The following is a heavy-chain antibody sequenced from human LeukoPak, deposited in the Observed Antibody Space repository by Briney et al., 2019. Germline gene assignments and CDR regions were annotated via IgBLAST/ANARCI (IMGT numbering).Heavy chain of an antibody. D-gene: IGHD3-3*01. V-gene: IGHV1-69*05. CDR3: AGEQSGYFDY. CDR1: GGTFSSYA. Sequence: ASVKVSCKASGGTFSSYAISWVRQAPGQGLEWMGGIIPIFGTANYAQKFQGRVTITTDESTSTAYMELSSLRSEDTAVYYCAGEQSGYFDYWGQGTLVTVSS. CDR2: IIPIFGTA. J-gene: IGHJ4*02.